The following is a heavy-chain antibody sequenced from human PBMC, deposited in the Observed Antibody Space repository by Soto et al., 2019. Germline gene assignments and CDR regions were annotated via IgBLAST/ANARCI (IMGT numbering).Heavy chain of an antibody. D-gene: IGHD6-13*01. CDR1: GFTFSSYG. CDR3: ARDRIAAAGNWFDP. V-gene: IGHV3-33*01. J-gene: IGHJ5*02. CDR2: IWYDGSNK. Sequence: GGSLRLSCAASGFTFSSYGMHWVRQAPGKGLEWVAVIWYDGSNKYYADSVKGRFTISRDNSKNTLYLQMNSLRAEDTAVYYCARDRIAAAGNWFDPWGQGTLVTVSS.